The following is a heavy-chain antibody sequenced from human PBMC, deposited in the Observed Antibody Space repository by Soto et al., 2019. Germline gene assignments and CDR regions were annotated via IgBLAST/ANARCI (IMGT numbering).Heavy chain of an antibody. D-gene: IGHD6-13*01. CDR1: GFTFSSYG. CDR3: ARDRIAAAGNWFDP. V-gene: IGHV3-33*01. J-gene: IGHJ5*02. CDR2: IWYDGSNK. Sequence: GGSLRLSCAASGFTFSSYGMHWVRQAPGKGLEWVAVIWYDGSNKYYADSVKGRFTISRDNSKNTLYLQMNSLRAEDTAVYYCARDRIAAAGNWFDPWGQGTLVTVSS.